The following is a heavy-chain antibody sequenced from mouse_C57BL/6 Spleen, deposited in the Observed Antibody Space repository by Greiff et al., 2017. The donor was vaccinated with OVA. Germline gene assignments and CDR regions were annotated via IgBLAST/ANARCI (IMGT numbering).Heavy chain of an antibody. CDR3: ASQATYAMDY. CDR2: IYPRSGNT. CDR1: GYTFTSYG. D-gene: IGHD3-2*02. Sequence: QVQLQQSGAELARPGASVKLSCKASGYTFTSYGISWVKQRTGQGLEWIGEIYPRSGNTYYNEKFKGKATLTADKSSSTAYMELRSLTSEDSAVYFCASQATYAMDYWGQGTSVTVSS. V-gene: IGHV1-81*01. J-gene: IGHJ4*01.